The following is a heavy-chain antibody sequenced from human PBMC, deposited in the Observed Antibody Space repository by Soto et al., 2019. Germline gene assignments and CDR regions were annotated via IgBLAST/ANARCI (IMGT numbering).Heavy chain of an antibody. Sequence: GLLRLSCAASGFTFRSYGMSWVRQAPCKGLEWVAVLWPDGSHETYADSVKGRFTISRDNSKNTVFLQMNSLRAEDTAVYYCARSSLEWLFVFEHGVHGTQFTDP. CDR2: LWPDGSHE. CDR1: GFTFRSYG. J-gene: IGHJ5*02. D-gene: IGHD3-3*01. CDR3: ARSSLEWLFVFEHGVHGTQFTDP. V-gene: IGHV3-33*01.